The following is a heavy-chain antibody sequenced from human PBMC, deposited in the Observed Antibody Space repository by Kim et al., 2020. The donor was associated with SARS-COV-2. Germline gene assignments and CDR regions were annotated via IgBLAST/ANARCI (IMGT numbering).Heavy chain of an antibody. CDR1: GGSFSGYY. CDR2: INHSGST. D-gene: IGHD4-17*01. J-gene: IGHJ6*02. V-gene: IGHV4-34*01. Sequence: SETLSLTCAVYGGSFSGYYWSWIRQPPGKGLEWIGEINHSGSTNYNPSLKSRVTISVDTSKNQFSLKLSSVTAADTAVYYCARGQRTLTVPGRAHYYYYYGMDVWGQGTTVTVSS. CDR3: ARGQRTLTVPGRAHYYYYYGMDV.